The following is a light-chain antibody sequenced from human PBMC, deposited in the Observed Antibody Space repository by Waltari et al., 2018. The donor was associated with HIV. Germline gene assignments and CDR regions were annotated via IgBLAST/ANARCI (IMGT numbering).Light chain of an antibody. Sequence: DIQMTQSPSSLSASVGDRVTITCRASQITSRYLNWYQQKPGKAPKVLIYAASSLQSGVPSRFSGSGSGTDFTLTISSLQPEDFATYYCQQSYITPWTFGQGTKVEIK. CDR1: QITSRY. V-gene: IGKV1-39*01. CDR3: QQSYITPWT. CDR2: AAS. J-gene: IGKJ1*01.